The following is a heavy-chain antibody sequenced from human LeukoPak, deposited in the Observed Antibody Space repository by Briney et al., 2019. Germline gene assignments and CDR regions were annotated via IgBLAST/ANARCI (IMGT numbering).Heavy chain of an antibody. CDR1: GYTFSNYG. CDR3: ARVTCRGDTCYSVFDI. D-gene: IGHD2-15*01. CDR2: VSAYKGNT. J-gene: IGHJ3*02. Sequence: GASVKVSCKASGYTFSNYGVGWVRQAPGQGLEWMGWVSAYKGNTDYAQKLQGRVTMITDTSTSTGYMELRSLRSDDTAVYYCARVTCRGDTCYSVFDIWGQGTLVTVSS. V-gene: IGHV1-18*01.